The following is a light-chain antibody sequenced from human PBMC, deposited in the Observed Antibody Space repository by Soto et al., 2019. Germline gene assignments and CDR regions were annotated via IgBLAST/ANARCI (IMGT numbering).Light chain of an antibody. Sequence: DIQMTQFPSSVSASVGDRVTIICRASQGISNWLAWYQQKPGKAPKILIYAASNLQSGLPSRFSGSGSGTEFTLTISSLQPEDFATYYCQQANSFPLTFGGGTKVEIK. CDR2: AAS. CDR1: QGISNW. V-gene: IGKV1-12*01. J-gene: IGKJ4*01. CDR3: QQANSFPLT.